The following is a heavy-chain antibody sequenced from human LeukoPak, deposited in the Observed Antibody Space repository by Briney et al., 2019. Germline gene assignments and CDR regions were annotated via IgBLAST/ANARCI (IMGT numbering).Heavy chain of an antibody. CDR3: ARQSAALTFDY. J-gene: IGHJ4*02. CDR1: GYTFTSYD. CDR2: MNPNSGAT. D-gene: IGHD2-2*01. V-gene: IGHV1-8*01. Sequence: ASVKVSCKASGYTFTSYDFNWLRQATGQGPEWMGWMNPNSGATGYAQKFQGRVTMTRDTSTSTVYMELSSLRSEDTAVYYCARQSAALTFDYWGQGTLVTVSS.